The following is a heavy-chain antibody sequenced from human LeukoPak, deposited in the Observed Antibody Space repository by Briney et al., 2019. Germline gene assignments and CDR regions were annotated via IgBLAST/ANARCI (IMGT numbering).Heavy chain of an antibody. CDR2: INPSGGNT. CDR1: GFTFSSYV. CDR3: ARDPKRAPEYYFDY. D-gene: IGHD1-26*01. J-gene: IGHJ4*02. V-gene: IGHV3-23*01. Sequence: VQPGGSLRLSCAASGFTFSSYVMSWVRQAPGKGLEWISTINPSGGNTYYADSVRGRFTISRDNSKDSLHLQMNGLRADDTAVYYCARDPKRAPEYYFDYWGQGTLVTVSS.